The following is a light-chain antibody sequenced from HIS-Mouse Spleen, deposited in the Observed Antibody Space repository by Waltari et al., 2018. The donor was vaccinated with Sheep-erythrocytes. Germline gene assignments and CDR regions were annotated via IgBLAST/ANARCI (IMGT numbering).Light chain of an antibody. CDR3: QQYDNLRT. V-gene: IGKV1-33*01. CDR2: ASS. CDR1: PDISNY. Sequence: DLQMTQSPSSLSASVGDRVTITCQQSPDISNYLNWYQQQPGKAPKLRIYASSNLETGVPSRFSGKGSGTDFTFTSSSLQPEDSATDDWQQYDNLRTFGGGTKVEIK. J-gene: IGKJ4*01.